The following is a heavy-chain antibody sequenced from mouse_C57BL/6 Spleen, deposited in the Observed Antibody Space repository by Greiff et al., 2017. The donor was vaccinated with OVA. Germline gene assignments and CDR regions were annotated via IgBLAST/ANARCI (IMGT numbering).Heavy chain of an antibody. V-gene: IGHV1-53*01. CDR3: ARGGYDGYYRFDY. CDR1: GYTFTSYW. Sequence: QVHVKQPGTELVKPGASVKLSCKASGYTFTSYWMHWVKQRPGQGLEWIGNINPSNGGTNYNEKFKSKATLTVDKSSSTAYMQLSSLTSEDSAVYYCARGGYDGYYRFDYWGQGTTLTVSS. D-gene: IGHD2-3*01. CDR2: INPSNGGT. J-gene: IGHJ2*01.